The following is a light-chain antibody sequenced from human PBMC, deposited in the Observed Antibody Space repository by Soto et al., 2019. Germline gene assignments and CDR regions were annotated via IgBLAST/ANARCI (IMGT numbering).Light chain of an antibody. J-gene: IGLJ1*01. CDR3: AAWDDSLNGYV. Sequence: QSVLTQPPSASGTPGQRVTISCSGSSSNIGSNTVNWYQQLPGTAPKLLIYSNNQRPSGVPDRFSGSTSGTSASLAISGLQSDDEADYYCAAWDDSLNGYVFGTGTKVTVL. V-gene: IGLV1-44*01. CDR1: SSNIGSNT. CDR2: SNN.